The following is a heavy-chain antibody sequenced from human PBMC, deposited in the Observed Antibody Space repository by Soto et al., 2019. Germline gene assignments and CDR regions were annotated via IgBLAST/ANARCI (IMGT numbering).Heavy chain of an antibody. J-gene: IGHJ4*02. D-gene: IGHD5-18*01. CDR2: INAGNGNT. CDR1: GYTFTSYA. Sequence: ASVKVSCKASGYTFTSYAMHWVRQAPGQRLEWMGWINAGNGNTKYSQKFQGRVTMTRDTSASTVYMELSSLRSEDTAVYYCARAWVDTAMVFDYWGQGTLVTVSS. CDR3: ARAWVDTAMVFDY. V-gene: IGHV1-3*01.